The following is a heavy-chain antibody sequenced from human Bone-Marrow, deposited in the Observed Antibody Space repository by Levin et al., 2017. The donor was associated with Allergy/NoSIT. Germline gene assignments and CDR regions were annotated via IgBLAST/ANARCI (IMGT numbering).Heavy chain of an antibody. V-gene: IGHV3-48*03. CDR1: GFIFSTSE. D-gene: IGHD1-26*01. CDR3: ARGPDNKWVPSHFDQ. Sequence: GGSLRLSCKTSGFIFSTSEMNWVRQAPGKGLEWVAYTSASGSSELYTDSVKGRFTISRDNAEASLYLHMNSLTAEDTAVYYCARGPDNKWVPSHFDQWGQGTLVSVSP. J-gene: IGHJ4*02. CDR2: TSASGSSE.